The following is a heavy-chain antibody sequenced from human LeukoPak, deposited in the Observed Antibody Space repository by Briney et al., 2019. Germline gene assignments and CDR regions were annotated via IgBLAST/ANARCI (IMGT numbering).Heavy chain of an antibody. V-gene: IGHV3-30*01. J-gene: IGHJ4*02. CDR3: ARDSTYYYDSGSSGPHYFDN. CDR1: GFTFSNYA. CDR2: ISSGGTYE. Sequence: GKSLRLSCAASGFTFSNYAMHWVRQAPGKGLEWVSLISSGGTYEYYADSVKGRFTISRDNSKNTLYLQLNSLRAEDTAVYHCARDSTYYYDSGSSGPHYFDNWGQGTLVTVSS. D-gene: IGHD3-10*01.